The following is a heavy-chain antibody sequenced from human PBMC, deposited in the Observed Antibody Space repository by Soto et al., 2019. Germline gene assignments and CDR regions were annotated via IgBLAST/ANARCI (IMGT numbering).Heavy chain of an antibody. D-gene: IGHD1-7*01. Sequence: QVQLVQSGAEVKKPGSSVKVSCKASGGTFSSYAISWVRQAPGQGLEWMGGIIPIFGTANYAQKFQGRVTITADESTSTAYRELSSLRSEDTAVYYCARGGLPGTTLYYYYGMDVWGQGTTVTVSS. J-gene: IGHJ6*02. CDR1: GGTFSSYA. CDR3: ARGGLPGTTLYYYYGMDV. V-gene: IGHV1-69*12. CDR2: IIPIFGTA.